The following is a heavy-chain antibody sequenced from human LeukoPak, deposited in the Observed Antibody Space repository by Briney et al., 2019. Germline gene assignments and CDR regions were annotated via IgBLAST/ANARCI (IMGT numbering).Heavy chain of an antibody. CDR3: ARGPPQTYFHGNGYYYFDY. CDR2: IFHSGST. Sequence: SETLSLTCTVSGGSISSYYWSWIRQPPGKGLQWIGYIFHSGSTNYNPSLKSRVIISTDTSNDQFSLKLSSVTAADTAVYYCARGPPQTYFHGNGYYYFDYWGQGTLVTVSS. J-gene: IGHJ4*02. CDR1: GGSISSYY. V-gene: IGHV4-59*12. D-gene: IGHD3-22*01.